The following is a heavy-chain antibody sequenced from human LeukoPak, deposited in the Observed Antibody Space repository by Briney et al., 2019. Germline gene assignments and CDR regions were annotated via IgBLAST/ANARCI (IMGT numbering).Heavy chain of an antibody. CDR3: ARSDCSGGSCYESGDWFDP. J-gene: IGHJ5*02. D-gene: IGHD2-15*01. CDR1: GGSISSRSYY. Sequence: SETLSLTCTVSGGSISSRSYYWGWIRQPPGKGLEWIGSIYYSGSTNYNPSLKSRVTISVDTSKNQFSLKLSSVTAADTAVYYCARSDCSGGSCYESGDWFDPWGQGTLVTVSS. V-gene: IGHV4-39*07. CDR2: IYYSGST.